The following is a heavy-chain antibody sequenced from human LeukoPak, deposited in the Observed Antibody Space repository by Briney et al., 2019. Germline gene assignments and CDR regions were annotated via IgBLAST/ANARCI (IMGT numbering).Heavy chain of an antibody. CDR2: IKRDGSEK. J-gene: IGHJ4*02. CDR3: ARDYQGHFEY. Sequence: GGSLRLSCAASGFTFSNYWMSWVRQAPGKGLEWVANIKRDGSEKYYVDSVGGRFTISRDNAKSSLYLQMNSLRVEGTAVYYCARDYQGHFEYWGQGTLVTVSS. CDR1: GFTFSNYW. V-gene: IGHV3-7*05. D-gene: IGHD2-2*01.